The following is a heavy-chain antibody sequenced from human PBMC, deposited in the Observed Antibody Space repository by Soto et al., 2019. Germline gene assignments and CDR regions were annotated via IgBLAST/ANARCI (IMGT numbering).Heavy chain of an antibody. D-gene: IGHD3-9*01. J-gene: IGHJ4*02. Sequence: ASVKVSCKASGYTFTSYGISWVRQAPGQGLEWMGWISAYNGNTNYAQKLQGRVTMTTDTSTSTAYMELRSLRSDDTAVYYCVRDPNSGYFDWLLYGGLDYWGQGTLVTVSS. CDR1: GYTFTSYG. CDR3: VRDPNSGYFDWLLYGGLDY. V-gene: IGHV1-18*01. CDR2: ISAYNGNT.